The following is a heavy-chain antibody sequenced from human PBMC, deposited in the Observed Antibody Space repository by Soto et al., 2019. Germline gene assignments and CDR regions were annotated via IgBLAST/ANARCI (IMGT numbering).Heavy chain of an antibody. D-gene: IGHD3-22*01. J-gene: IGHJ4*02. CDR3: ARGTHYYDSIGYSHFFDY. V-gene: IGHV3-21*01. CDR1: GFTFSDFA. Sequence: GGSLRLSCRASGFTFSDFAMSWVRQAPGKGLEWVSSISSNGNYIYYADSMKGRFTISRENAEKSLYLQMNSLRGEDTAVYYCARGTHYYDSIGYSHFFDYWGQGTLVTVSS. CDR2: ISSNGNYI.